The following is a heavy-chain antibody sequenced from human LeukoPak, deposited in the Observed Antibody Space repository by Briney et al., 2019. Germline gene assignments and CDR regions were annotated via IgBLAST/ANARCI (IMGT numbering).Heavy chain of an antibody. CDR1: GFTFSSHW. D-gene: IGHD2-8*01. CDR3: AREARGTRAAFDV. CDR2: IKEDGTHK. Sequence: PGGSLRLSCAASGFTFSSHWMSWVRQAPGKGLEWAANIKEDGTHKYYVGSVRGRFTISRDNAKNSLYLQMNSLRAEDTAIYYCAREARGTRAAFDVWGQGTMVTVFS. V-gene: IGHV3-7*01. J-gene: IGHJ3*01.